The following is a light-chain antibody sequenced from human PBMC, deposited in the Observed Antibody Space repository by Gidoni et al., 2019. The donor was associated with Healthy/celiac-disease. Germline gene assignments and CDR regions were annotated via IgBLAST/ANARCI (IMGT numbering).Light chain of an antibody. CDR3: QRRYSTRWT. V-gene: IGKV1-39*01. CDR2: AES. J-gene: IGKJ1*01. CDR1: QSINSY. Sequence: DIQMSHSPSSLSASVGDGVTITCRASQSINSYLNWYQQKPGKASKLMSYAESSVQRGVPSRFGESVDVTDFTLTTSSLQPEDFSTYHCQRRYSTRWTFGQGTKVEIK.